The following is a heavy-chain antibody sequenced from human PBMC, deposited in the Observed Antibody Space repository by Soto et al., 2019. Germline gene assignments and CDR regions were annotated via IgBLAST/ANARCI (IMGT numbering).Heavy chain of an antibody. D-gene: IGHD6-19*01. V-gene: IGHV3-49*04. Sequence: PGGSLRLSCTASGFTFGDYVMSWVRQAPGKGLEWVGFIRSKAYGGTTEYAASVKGRFTISRDDSKSIAYLQMNSLKTEDTAVYYCTRAGSGWYAYFDYWGQGTLVTVSS. J-gene: IGHJ4*02. CDR2: IRSKAYGGTT. CDR1: GFTFGDYV. CDR3: TRAGSGWYAYFDY.